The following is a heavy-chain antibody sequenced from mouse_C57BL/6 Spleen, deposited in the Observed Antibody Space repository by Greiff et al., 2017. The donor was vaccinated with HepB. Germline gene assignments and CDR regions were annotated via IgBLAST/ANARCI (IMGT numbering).Heavy chain of an antibody. CDR2: INPNNGGT. J-gene: IGHJ4*01. CDR3: ARRALREDAMDY. D-gene: IGHD1-1*01. CDR1: GYTFTDYY. Sequence: VQLQQSGPELVKPGASVKISCKASGYTFTDYYMNWVKQSHGKSLEWIGDINPNNGGTSYNQKFKGKVTLTVDKSSSTAYMELRSLTSEDSAVYYCARRALREDAMDYWGQGTSVTVSS. V-gene: IGHV1-26*01.